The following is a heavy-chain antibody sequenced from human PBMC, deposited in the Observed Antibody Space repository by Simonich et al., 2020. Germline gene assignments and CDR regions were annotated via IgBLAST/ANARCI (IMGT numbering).Heavy chain of an antibody. Sequence: EVQLVESGGGLVKPGGSLRLSCAASGFTFSSYSMNWVRQAPGKGLEWGSSISSSSNYIYYADSVKGRFTISRDNAKNSLYLQMNSLRAEDTAVYYCARWIAVAGTGAYGMDVWGQGTTVTVSS. CDR2: ISSSSNYI. D-gene: IGHD6-19*01. J-gene: IGHJ6*02. CDR1: GFTFSSYS. CDR3: ARWIAVAGTGAYGMDV. V-gene: IGHV3-21*01.